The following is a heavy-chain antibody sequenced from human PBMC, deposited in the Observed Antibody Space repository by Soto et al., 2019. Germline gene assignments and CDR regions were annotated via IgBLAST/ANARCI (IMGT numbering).Heavy chain of an antibody. CDR3: ARLQVVPAATTIDY. D-gene: IGHD2-2*01. J-gene: IGHJ4*02. CDR1: GGSISSSSYY. Sequence: SETLSLTCTVSGGSISSSSYYWGWIRQPPGKGLEWIGSIYYSGSTYYNPSLKSRVTISVDTSKNQFSLKLSSVTAADTAVYYCARLQVVPAATTIDYWGQGTLVTVS. V-gene: IGHV4-39*01. CDR2: IYYSGST.